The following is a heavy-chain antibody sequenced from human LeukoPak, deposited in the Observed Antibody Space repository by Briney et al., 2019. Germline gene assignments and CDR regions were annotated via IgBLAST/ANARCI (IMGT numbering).Heavy chain of an antibody. J-gene: IGHJ4*02. CDR3: ARVRGRGYSFNTIDY. D-gene: IGHD5-18*01. Sequence: VASVKVSCKASGYTFTGYYMHWVRQAPGQGLEWMGWINPNSGGTNYAQKFQGRVTMTRDTSISTAYMELSSLRSEDTAVYYCARVRGRGYSFNTIDYWGKGTLVTVSS. CDR2: INPNSGGT. CDR1: GYTFTGYY. V-gene: IGHV1-2*02.